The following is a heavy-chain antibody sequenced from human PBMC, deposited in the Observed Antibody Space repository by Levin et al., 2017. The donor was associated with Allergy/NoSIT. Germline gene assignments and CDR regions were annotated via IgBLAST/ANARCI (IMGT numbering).Heavy chain of an antibody. D-gene: IGHD5-12*01. Sequence: PSQTLSLTCAVYGGSFSGYYWSWIRQPPGKGLEWIGEINHSGSTNYNPSLKSRVTISVDTSKNQFSLKLSSVTAADTAVYYCARGGYSGYASWGQGTLVTVSS. CDR3: ARGGYSGYAS. CDR2: INHSGST. V-gene: IGHV4-34*01. CDR1: GGSFSGYY. J-gene: IGHJ5*02.